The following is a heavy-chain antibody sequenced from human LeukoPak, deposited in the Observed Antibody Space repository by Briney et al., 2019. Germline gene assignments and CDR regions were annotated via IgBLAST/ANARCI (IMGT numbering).Heavy chain of an antibody. CDR1: GYTFTSYD. V-gene: IGHV1-2*02. Sequence: ASVKVSCKASGYTFTSYDINWVRQAPGQGLEWMGWINPYSGDTAYAQKFQGRVTMTRDTSINTGYMELSRLKFDDTAVYYCARVRGGTYNHYFDYWGQGTLVTVSS. CDR3: ARVRGGTYNHYFDY. D-gene: IGHD5-24*01. CDR2: INPYSGDT. J-gene: IGHJ4*02.